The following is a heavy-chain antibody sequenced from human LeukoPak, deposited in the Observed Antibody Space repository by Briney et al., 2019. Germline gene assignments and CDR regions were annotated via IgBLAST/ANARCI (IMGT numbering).Heavy chain of an antibody. CDR1: GFTFSGYG. CDR2: VSGSGRGENT. D-gene: IGHD5-24*01. Sequence: GGSLRLSCAASGFTFSGYGMSWVRQAPGKGLEWVSNVSGSGRGENTYYADSVKGRFTISRDNSKNTLILQMNSLRAEDTAVYYCAKSGYNRFDYWGQGILVTVSS. J-gene: IGHJ4*02. CDR3: AKSGYNRFDY. V-gene: IGHV3-23*01.